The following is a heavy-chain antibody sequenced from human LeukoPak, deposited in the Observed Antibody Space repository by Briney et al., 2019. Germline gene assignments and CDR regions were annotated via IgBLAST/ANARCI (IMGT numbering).Heavy chain of an antibody. D-gene: IGHD4/OR15-4a*01. CDR3: ARRAGAYSQPYDY. J-gene: IGHJ4*02. V-gene: IGHV3-53*01. CDR1: GFTVSSNS. CDR2: IYSDNT. Sequence: PGGSLRLSCTVSGFTVSSNSMSWVRQAPGKGLEWVSFIYSDNTHYSDPVQGRFTISRDNSKNTLYLQMNSLRAEDTAVYYCARRAGAYSQPYDYWGQGTLVTVSS.